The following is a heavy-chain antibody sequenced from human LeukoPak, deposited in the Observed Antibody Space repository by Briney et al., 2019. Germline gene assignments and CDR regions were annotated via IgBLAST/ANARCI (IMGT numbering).Heavy chain of an antibody. CDR1: GGSISGYY. CDR3: ARVGDSSGYSVLDS. CDR2: IYYSGSA. D-gene: IGHD3-22*01. Sequence: SQTLSLTCTVSGGSISGYYWSWIRRPPGKGLEWIGHIYYSGSADYNASLKSRATMFVDTSKNEFSLTLRSVTAADTAVYYCARVGDSSGYSVLDSWGQGTLVSVSS. V-gene: IGHV4-59*01. J-gene: IGHJ4*02.